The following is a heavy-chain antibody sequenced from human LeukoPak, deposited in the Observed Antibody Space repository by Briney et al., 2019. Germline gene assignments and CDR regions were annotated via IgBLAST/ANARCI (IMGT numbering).Heavy chain of an antibody. CDR3: ARARIVFVGSWESQGNNWFDP. J-gene: IGHJ5*02. CDR2: IYYSGST. V-gene: IGHV4-59*08. D-gene: IGHD6-13*01. Sequence: PSETLSLTCTVSGGSISSYYWSWIRQPPGKGLEWIGYIYYSGSTNYNPSLKSRVTISVDTSKNQFSLKLSSVTAADTAVYYCARARIVFVGSWESQGNNWFDPWGRGTLVTVSS. CDR1: GGSISSYY.